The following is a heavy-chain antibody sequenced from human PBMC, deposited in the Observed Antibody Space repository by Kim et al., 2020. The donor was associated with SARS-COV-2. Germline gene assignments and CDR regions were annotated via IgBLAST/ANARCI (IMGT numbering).Heavy chain of an antibody. CDR3: ARAGYSSSWYLY. Sequence: SETLSLTCAVYGGSFSGYYWSWIRQPPGKGLEWIGEINHSGSTNYNPSLKSRVTISVDTSKNQFSLKLSSVTAADTAVYYCARAGYSSSWYLYWGQGTLVTVSS. D-gene: IGHD6-13*01. CDR2: INHSGST. CDR1: GGSFSGYY. V-gene: IGHV4-34*01. J-gene: IGHJ4*02.